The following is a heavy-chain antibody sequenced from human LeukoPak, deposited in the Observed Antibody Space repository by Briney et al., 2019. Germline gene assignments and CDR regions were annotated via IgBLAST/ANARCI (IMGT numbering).Heavy chain of an antibody. V-gene: IGHV3-48*03. CDR3: ARGWGDGYNYHFDY. CDR2: FSSSGATT. D-gene: IGHD5-24*01. CDR1: GFTFSSYE. Sequence: PGGSLRLSCAASGFTFSSYEMNWVRQAPGKGLEWVSTFSSSGATTHYADSVKGRFTISRDNAKNSVYLQMNSLRADDTAVYYCARGWGDGYNYHFDYWGHGTLVTVSS. J-gene: IGHJ4*01.